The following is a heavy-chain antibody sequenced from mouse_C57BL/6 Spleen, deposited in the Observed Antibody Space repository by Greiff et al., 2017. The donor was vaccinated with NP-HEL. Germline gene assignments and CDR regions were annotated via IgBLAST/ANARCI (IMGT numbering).Heavy chain of an antibody. D-gene: IGHD2-4*01. Sequence: EVKLVESEGGLVQPGSSMKLSCTASGFTFSDYYMAWVRQVPEKGLEWVATINYDGSSTYYPASLQSRFIISRDNAKNILYLQISSLKSEDTATYYCARGGLRRYYAMDYWGQGTSVTVSS. CDR3: ARGGLRRYYAMDY. J-gene: IGHJ4*01. CDR1: GFTFSDYY. V-gene: IGHV5-16*01. CDR2: INYDGSST.